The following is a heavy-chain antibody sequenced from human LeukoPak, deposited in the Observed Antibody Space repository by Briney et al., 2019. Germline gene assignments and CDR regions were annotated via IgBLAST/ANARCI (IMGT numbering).Heavy chain of an antibody. D-gene: IGHD4-23*01. CDR1: GGSISSGGYY. CDR3: ARHDYGGNGRDAFDI. CDR2: IYTSGST. J-gene: IGHJ3*02. Sequence: SETLSLTCTVSGGSISSGGYYWSWIRQHPGKGLEWIGYIYTSGSTNYNPSLKSRVTISVDTSKNQFSLKLSSVTAADTAVYYCARHDYGGNGRDAFDIWGQGTMVTVSS. V-gene: IGHV4-61*08.